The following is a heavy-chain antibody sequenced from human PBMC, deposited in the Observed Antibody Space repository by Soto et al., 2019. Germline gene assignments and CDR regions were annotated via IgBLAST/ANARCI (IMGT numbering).Heavy chain of an antibody. V-gene: IGHV4-59*12. D-gene: IGHD3-22*01. CDR3: ARGSRYYYGSSTYSVFDY. CDR1: GGSISSYY. Sequence: SETLSLTCTVSGGSISSYYWSWIRQPPGKGLEWIGYIYYSGSTNYNPSLKSRVTISVDTSKNQFSLKLSSVTAADTAVYYCARGSRYYYGSSTYSVFDYWGRGTLVTVSS. CDR2: IYYSGST. J-gene: IGHJ4*02.